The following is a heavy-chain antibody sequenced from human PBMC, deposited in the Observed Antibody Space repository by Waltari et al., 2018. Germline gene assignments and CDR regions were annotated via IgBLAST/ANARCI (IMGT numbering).Heavy chain of an antibody. CDR3: AKEVGATGY. Sequence: QGQLVESGGGVGQLGRSLSISWAAAGFTVPSSLMPWVRQGPGKGLEWVAGISYDGSNKYYADSVKGRFTISRDNSKNTLYLQMNSLRAEDTAVYYCAKEVGATGYWGQGTLVTVSS. CDR2: ISYDGSNK. J-gene: IGHJ4*02. V-gene: IGHV3-30-3*02. CDR1: GFTVPSSL. D-gene: IGHD1-26*01.